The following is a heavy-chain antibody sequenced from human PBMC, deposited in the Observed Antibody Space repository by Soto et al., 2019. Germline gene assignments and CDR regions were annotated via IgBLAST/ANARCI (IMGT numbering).Heavy chain of an antibody. CDR1: GASISSSSYY. J-gene: IGHJ4*02. CDR3: AKNIGPRDTAMALGVY. Sequence: TSETLSLTCTVSGASISSSSYYWGWIRQPPGKGLEWIGSIYYSGSTYYNPSLKSRVTISVDTSKNQFSLKLSSVTAADTAVYYCAKNIGPRDTAMALGVYWGQGTLVTVSS. V-gene: IGHV4-39*01. CDR2: IYYSGST. D-gene: IGHD5-18*01.